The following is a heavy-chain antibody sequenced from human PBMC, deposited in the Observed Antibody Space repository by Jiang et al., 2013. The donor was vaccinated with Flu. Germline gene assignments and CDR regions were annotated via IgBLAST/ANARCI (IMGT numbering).Heavy chain of an antibody. CDR3: ARQKPAAIKEIDYYYYGMDV. D-gene: IGHD2-2*02. J-gene: IGHJ6*02. Sequence: IYPGDSDTRYSPSFQGQVTISADKSISTAYLQWSSLKASDTAMYYCARQKPAAIKEIDYYYYGMDVWGQGTTVTVSS. CDR2: IYPGDSDT. V-gene: IGHV5-51*01.